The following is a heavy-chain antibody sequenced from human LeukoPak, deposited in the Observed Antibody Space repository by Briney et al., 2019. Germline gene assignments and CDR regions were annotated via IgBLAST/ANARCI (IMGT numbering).Heavy chain of an antibody. CDR1: GYMFTDYY. V-gene: IGHV1-46*01. Sequence: ASVKVSCKASGYMFTDYYIYWVRQAPGQGLERMGVISPSGGSTSYTQKFQGRVTMTRDTSTSTVYMELSRLRSDDTAVYYCARENGIAAAGLDYWGQGTLVTVSS. CDR3: ARENGIAAAGLDY. D-gene: IGHD6-13*01. J-gene: IGHJ4*02. CDR2: ISPSGGST.